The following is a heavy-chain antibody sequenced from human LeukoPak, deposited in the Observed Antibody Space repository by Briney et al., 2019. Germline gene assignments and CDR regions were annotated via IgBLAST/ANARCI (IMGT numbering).Heavy chain of an antibody. CDR3: ATSTYYYDSSGYYDEAFDY. CDR1: GGSLSSYY. Sequence: SETLSLPCTGSGGSLSSYYWSWIRPPSGEGLGWSGYIYYSGSTNYNPSLKSRVTISVDTTRNQLSLKLSSLTAADTAVYYCATSTYYYDSSGYYDEAFDYGGQGTLVTVSS. V-gene: IGHV4-59*01. J-gene: IGHJ4*01. D-gene: IGHD3-22*01. CDR2: IYYSGST.